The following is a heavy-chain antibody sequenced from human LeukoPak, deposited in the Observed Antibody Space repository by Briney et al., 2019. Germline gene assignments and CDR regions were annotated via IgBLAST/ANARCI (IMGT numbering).Heavy chain of an antibody. J-gene: IGHJ4*02. D-gene: IGHD6-19*01. CDR1: GFTFSDYY. Sequence: GGSLRLSCAASGFTFSDYYMSWIRQAPGKGLEWVSYISGSSSYTNYADSVKGRFTISRDNAKNSLYLQMNSLRAEDTAVYYCARDSSGWYSPIDYWGQGTLVTVSS. CDR3: ARDSSGWYSPIDY. CDR2: ISGSSSYT. V-gene: IGHV3-11*05.